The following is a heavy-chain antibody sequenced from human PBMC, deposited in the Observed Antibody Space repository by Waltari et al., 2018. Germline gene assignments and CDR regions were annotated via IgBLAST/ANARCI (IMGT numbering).Heavy chain of an antibody. V-gene: IGHV3-15*01. J-gene: IGHJ4*02. D-gene: IGHD3-22*01. CDR2: IKSKTDGGTA. CDR1: GLTFSNAW. CDR3: ATSPGYYNTSPFDY. Sequence: EGQLVESGGGLVKPGESFRLSCAASGLTFSNAWMSWVRQAPGKGLEWVGRIKSKTDGGTADYAAPVEGRFTISRDDSKNTMYLQMNSLKTEDTAVYYCATSPGYYNTSPFDYWGQGTLVTVSS.